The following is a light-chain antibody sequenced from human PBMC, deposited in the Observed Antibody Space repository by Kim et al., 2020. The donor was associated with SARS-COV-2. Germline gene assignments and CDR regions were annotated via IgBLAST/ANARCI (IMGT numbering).Light chain of an antibody. CDR3: QVWDSSTWV. CDR2: RDT. J-gene: IGLJ3*02. V-gene: IGLV3-9*01. CDR1: YIVTKN. Sequence: SYELTQPLSVSVALGQTARITCGGNYIVTKNVHWYQQKPGHAPVLVMYRDTNRPSGIPERFSGSNSGNTDTLTISRAQAGDESDYYCQVWDSSTWVFGGGTQLTVL.